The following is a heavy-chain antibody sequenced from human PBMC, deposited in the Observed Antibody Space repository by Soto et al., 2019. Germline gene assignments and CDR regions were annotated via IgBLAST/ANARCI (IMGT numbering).Heavy chain of an antibody. CDR3: ARDSLIPSAADNYSDMDV. Sequence: QVQLVQSGAEVKKPGSSVKVSCKASGGDFSNYAISWVRQAPGQGPEWMGGIIPIFRTATYAQKFQGRVTITAEDSTRTAYMELRGLTSEDTADYYCARDSLIPSAADNYSDMDVWGQGTTVTVSS. CDR1: GGDFSNYA. V-gene: IGHV1-69*01. J-gene: IGHJ6*02. D-gene: IGHD2-21*01. CDR2: IIPIFRTA.